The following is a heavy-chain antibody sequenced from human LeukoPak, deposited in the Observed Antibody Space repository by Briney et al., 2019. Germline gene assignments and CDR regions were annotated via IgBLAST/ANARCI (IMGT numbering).Heavy chain of an antibody. CDR1: GYTFTSYE. V-gene: IGHV1-8*01. CDR2: MNPNSGNT. D-gene: IGHD4-17*01. CDR3: ARAGGDYDVYYYYYMDV. Sequence: ASVKVSCKASGYTFTSYEIHWVRQATGQGLEWMGWMNPNSGNTGYAQKFQGRVTITRNTSISTAYMELSSLRSEDTAVYYCARAGGDYDVYYYYYMDVWGKGTTVTVSS. J-gene: IGHJ6*03.